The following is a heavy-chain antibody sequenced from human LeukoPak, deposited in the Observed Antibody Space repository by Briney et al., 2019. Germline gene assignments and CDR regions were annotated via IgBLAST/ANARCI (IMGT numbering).Heavy chain of an antibody. CDR2: IKQDGSEK. CDR1: GDYW. CDR3: AGRSGWARYCDY. J-gene: IGHJ4*02. D-gene: IGHD6-19*01. V-gene: IGHV3-7*05. Sequence: GGSLRLSCAVSGDYWMSWVRQAPGKGLEWVANIKQDGSEKYYVDSVKGRFTISRDNAKNSLYLQMNSLRAEDTAVYYCAGRSGWARYCDYWGQGTLVTVSS.